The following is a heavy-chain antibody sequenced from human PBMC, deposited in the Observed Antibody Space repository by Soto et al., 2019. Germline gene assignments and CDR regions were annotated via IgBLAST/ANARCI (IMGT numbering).Heavy chain of an antibody. J-gene: IGHJ3*02. CDR2: INAGNGNT. CDR3: ARGEGYCTNGVCYPAFDI. V-gene: IGHV1-3*01. CDR1: GYTFTSYA. Sequence: ASVKGSCKASGYTFTSYAMHWVRQAPGQRLEWMGWINAGNGNTKYSQKFQGRVTITRDTSASTTYMELSSLISEDTAVYYCARGEGYCTNGVCYPAFDIWGQGTMVTVSS. D-gene: IGHD2-8*01.